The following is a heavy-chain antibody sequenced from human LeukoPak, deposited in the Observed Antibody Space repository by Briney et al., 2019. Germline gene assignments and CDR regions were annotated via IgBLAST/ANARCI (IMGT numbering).Heavy chain of an antibody. D-gene: IGHD6-13*01. J-gene: IGHJ4*02. CDR3: ARIAAAGTGYFDY. Sequence: GGSLRLSCAASGFTFSSYWMSWVRQAPGKGLEWVANIRQDGSEKYYVDSVKGRFTISRDNAKNSLYLQMNSLRAEDTAVYYCARIAAAGTGYFDYWGQGTLVTVSS. V-gene: IGHV3-7*01. CDR2: IRQDGSEK. CDR1: GFTFSSYW.